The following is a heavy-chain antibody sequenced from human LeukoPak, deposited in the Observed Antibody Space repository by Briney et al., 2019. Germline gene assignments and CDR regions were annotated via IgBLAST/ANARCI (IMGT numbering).Heavy chain of an antibody. CDR2: IIPIFGTA. J-gene: IGHJ4*02. D-gene: IGHD3-10*01. V-gene: IGHV1-69*13. CDR3: AAVWFGELLSWPYFDY. Sequence: ASVKVSCKASGGTFSSYAISWVRQAPGQGLEWMGGIIPIFGTANYAQKFQGRVTITADESTSTAYMELSSLRSEDTAVYYCAAVWFGELLSWPYFDYWGQGTLVTVSS. CDR1: GGTFSSYA.